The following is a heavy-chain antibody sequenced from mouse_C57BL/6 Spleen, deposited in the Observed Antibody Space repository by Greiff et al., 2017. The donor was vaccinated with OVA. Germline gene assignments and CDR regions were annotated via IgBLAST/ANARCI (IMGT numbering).Heavy chain of an antibody. Sequence: EVKLVESGGGLVQPGGSLKLSCAASGFTFSDYYMYWVRQTPEKRLEWVAYISNGGGSTYYPDTVKGRFTISRDNAKNTLYLQMSRLKSEDTAMYYCARHERTGYYFDYWGQGTTLTVSS. CDR1: GFTFSDYY. CDR2: ISNGGGST. D-gene: IGHD4-1*01. J-gene: IGHJ2*01. CDR3: ARHERTGYYFDY. V-gene: IGHV5-12*01.